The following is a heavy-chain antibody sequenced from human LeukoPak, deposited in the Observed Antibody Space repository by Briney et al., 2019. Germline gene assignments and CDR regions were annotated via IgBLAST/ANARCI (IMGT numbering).Heavy chain of an antibody. CDR3: ARDTRGRRFDY. J-gene: IGHJ4*02. CDR1: GYTFSNYG. CDR2: ISAYNGNT. V-gene: IGHV1-18*01. Sequence: ASVKVSCKASGYTFSNYGISWVRQAPGQGLEWMGWISAYNGNTNFAQKLQGRVTMTTDTSTSTAYMELSSLRSEDTAVYYCARDTRGRRFDYWGQGTLVTVSS.